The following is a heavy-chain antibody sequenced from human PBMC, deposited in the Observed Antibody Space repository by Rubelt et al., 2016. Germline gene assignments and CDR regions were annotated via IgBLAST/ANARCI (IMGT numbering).Heavy chain of an antibody. CDR3: AREGSSRDWYSTDY. D-gene: IGHD6-19*01. V-gene: IGHV3-66*01. J-gene: IGHJ4*02. Sequence: GGGLVQPGGSLRLSCAASGFTVSSNYMSWVRQAPGKGLEWVSLIYSGGATYYADSVKGRFTISRDDSKNTLDLQMNSLRAEDTAVYYCAREGSSRDWYSTDYWGQGTLVTVSS. CDR2: IYSGGAT. CDR1: GFTVSSNY.